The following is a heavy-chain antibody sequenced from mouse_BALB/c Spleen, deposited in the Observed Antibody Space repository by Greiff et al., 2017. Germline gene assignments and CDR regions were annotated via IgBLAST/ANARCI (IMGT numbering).Heavy chain of an antibody. CDR2: ILPGSGST. V-gene: IGHV1-9*01. CDR3: ARSVYDGYYGDY. J-gene: IGHJ2*01. D-gene: IGHD2-3*01. Sequence: QVHVKQSGAELMKPGASVKISCKATGYTFSSYWIEWVKQRPGHGLEWIGEILPGSGSTNYNEKFKGKATFTADTSSNTAYMQLSSLTSEDSAVYYCARSVYDGYYGDYWGQGTTLTVSS. CDR1: GYTFSSYW.